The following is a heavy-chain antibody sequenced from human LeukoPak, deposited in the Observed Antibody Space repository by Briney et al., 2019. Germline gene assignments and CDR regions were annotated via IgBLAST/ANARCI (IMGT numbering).Heavy chain of an antibody. CDR2: IIPIFGTA. V-gene: IGHV1-69*01. D-gene: IGHD1-26*01. CDR1: GGTFSSYA. J-gene: IGHJ5*02. CDR3: ARVGGVVGADDS. Sequence: ASVKVPCKASGGTFSSYAISWVRQAPGQGLEWMGGIIPIFGTANHAQKFQGRVTITADESTSTAYMELSSLRSEDTAVYYCARVGGVVGADDSWGQGTLVTVSS.